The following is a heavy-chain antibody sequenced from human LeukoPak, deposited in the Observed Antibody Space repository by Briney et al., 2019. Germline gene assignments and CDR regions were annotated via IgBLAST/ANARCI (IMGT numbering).Heavy chain of an antibody. D-gene: IGHD3-3*01. CDR2: IYYSGST. V-gene: IGHV4-30-4*01. CDR3: ARDQSYDFWSGYSTSGFYYYYGMDV. J-gene: IGHJ6*02. Sequence: LRLSCAASGFTFSSYAMHWVRQPPGKGLEWIGYIYYSGSTYYNPSLKSRVTISVDTSKNQFSLKLSSVTAADTAVYYCARDQSYDFWSGYSTSGFYYYYGMDVWGQGTTVTVSS. CDR1: GFTFSSYAMH.